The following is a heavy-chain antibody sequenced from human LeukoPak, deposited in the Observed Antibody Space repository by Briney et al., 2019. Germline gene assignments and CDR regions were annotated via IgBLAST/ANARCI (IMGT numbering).Heavy chain of an antibody. Sequence: PGGSLRLSCAASGLTFSNAWMSWVRQAPRKGLEWVGRIKSKTDGCTTDYAAPVKGRFTISRDDSKNTLYLQMDSLKIEDTAVYYCTTALLRSAAKMDWGQGTLVTVSS. CDR3: TTALLRSAAKMD. J-gene: IGHJ4*02. D-gene: IGHD2-15*01. V-gene: IGHV3-15*01. CDR2: IKSKTDGCTT. CDR1: GLTFSNAW.